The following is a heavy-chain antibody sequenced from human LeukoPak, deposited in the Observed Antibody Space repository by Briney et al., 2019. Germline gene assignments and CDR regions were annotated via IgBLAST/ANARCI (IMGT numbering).Heavy chain of an antibody. CDR2: IYHSGST. CDR3: ASSVPDY. V-gene: IGHV4-38-2*02. CDR1: GYSISSGYY. J-gene: IGHJ4*02. Sequence: PSETLSLTCTVSGYSISSGYYWGWIRQPPGKGLEWIGSIYHSGSTYYNPSLKSRVTISVDTSKNQFSLKLSSVTAADTAVYYCASSVPDYWGQGTLVTVSS.